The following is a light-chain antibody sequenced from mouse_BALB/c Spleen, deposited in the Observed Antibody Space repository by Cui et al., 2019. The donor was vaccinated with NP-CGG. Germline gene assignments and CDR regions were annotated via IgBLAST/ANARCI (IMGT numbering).Light chain of an antibody. CDR2: GTN. V-gene: IGLV1*01. CDR3: ALWYSNHWV. J-gene: IGLJ1*01. CDR1: TGAVTTSNY. Sequence: QAVVTQESAPTTSPGETVTLTCRSSTGAVTTSNYANWVQEKPDHLFTGIIGGTNNRTPGVPARFSGSLIGDKAALTITGALTEDEAIYFCALWYSNHWVFGGGTKLTVL.